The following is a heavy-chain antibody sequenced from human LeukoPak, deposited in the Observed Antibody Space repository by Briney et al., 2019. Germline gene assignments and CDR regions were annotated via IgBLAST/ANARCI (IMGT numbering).Heavy chain of an antibody. V-gene: IGHV3-7*02. D-gene: IGHD5-12*01. CDR2: IKQDGSEK. CDR1: GFTFSSYW. Sequence: GGSLRLSCAASGFTFSSYWMSWVRQAPGKGLEWVANIKQDGSEKYYVDSVKGRFTISRDNAKNSLYLQMNSLRAEDTAVYYCARRAHSGAMITLDYWGQGTLVTVSS. CDR3: ARRAHSGAMITLDY. J-gene: IGHJ4*02.